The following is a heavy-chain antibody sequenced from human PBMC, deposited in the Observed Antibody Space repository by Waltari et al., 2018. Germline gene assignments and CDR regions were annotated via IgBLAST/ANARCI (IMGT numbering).Heavy chain of an antibody. D-gene: IGHD1-26*01. V-gene: IGHV4-34*01. Sequence: QVQLQQWGAGLLKPSETLSLTCAVYGGSFSGYYWSWIRQPPGTGLEWIGEINHSGSTKYNPSLKRRVNISVDTSKNQCLLKLSSVTAADTAVYYCARAPYSGSYFDYWGQGTLVTVSS. CDR2: INHSGST. CDR1: GGSFSGYY. J-gene: IGHJ4*02. CDR3: ARAPYSGSYFDY.